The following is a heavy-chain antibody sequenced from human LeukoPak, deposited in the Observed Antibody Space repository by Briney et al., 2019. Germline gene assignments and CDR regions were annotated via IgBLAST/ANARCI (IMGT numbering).Heavy chain of an antibody. J-gene: IGHJ3*02. CDR2: IRYDGSSK. CDR1: GFTFSSYG. V-gene: IGHV3-30*02. D-gene: IGHD5-12*01. CDR3: TKDLGSGYDSEAFDI. Sequence: GGSLRLSCAASGFTFSSYGMHWVRQAPGKGLEWVAFIRYDGSSKYYADSVKGRFTISRDNSKNTLYLQMNSLRAEDTAVYYCTKDLGSGYDSEAFDIWGQGTMVTVSS.